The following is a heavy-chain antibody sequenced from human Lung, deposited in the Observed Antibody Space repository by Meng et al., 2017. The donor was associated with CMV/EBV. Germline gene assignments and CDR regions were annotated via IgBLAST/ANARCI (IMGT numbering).Heavy chain of an antibody. CDR3: ARENYRQYYYYGMDV. Sequence: GESLKISCVASGFTFSSYWMHWVRQAPGKGLVWVSRIKSDGSSSAYADSVRGRVTISRDNAKNTLYLQMNSLRADDTAVYYCARENYRQYYYYGMDVWGQGXTVTVSS. CDR1: GFTFSSYW. J-gene: IGHJ6*02. CDR2: IKSDGSSS. V-gene: IGHV3-74*01. D-gene: IGHD1-7*01.